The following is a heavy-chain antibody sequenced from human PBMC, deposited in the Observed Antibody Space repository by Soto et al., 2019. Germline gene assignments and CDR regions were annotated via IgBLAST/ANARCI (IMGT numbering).Heavy chain of an antibody. CDR2: ISGSGGST. D-gene: IGHD3-22*01. Sequence: VGSLRLSGAASGFTFSSYAMSWVRQAPGKGLEWVSAISGSGGSTYYADSVKGRFTISRDNSKNTLYLQMNSLRAEDTAVYYCAKQSYYYDSSGYPTETFDYWGQGTLVTVSS. V-gene: IGHV3-23*01. J-gene: IGHJ4*02. CDR3: AKQSYYYDSSGYPTETFDY. CDR1: GFTFSSYA.